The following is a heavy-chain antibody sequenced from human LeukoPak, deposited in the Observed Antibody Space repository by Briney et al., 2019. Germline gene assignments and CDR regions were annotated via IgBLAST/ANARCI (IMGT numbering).Heavy chain of an antibody. V-gene: IGHV3-23*01. Sequence: PGGSLRLSCAASGFTFGSFAMTWVRQARGKGLEWVSGFDGNGPNTYYADSVKGRWTISRDNSRNTLYLEMNSLRPEDTAVYYCAREWGTGEGAFDIWGQGTMVTVSS. CDR2: FDGNGPNT. CDR3: AREWGTGEGAFDI. D-gene: IGHD7-27*01. J-gene: IGHJ3*02. CDR1: GFTFGSFA.